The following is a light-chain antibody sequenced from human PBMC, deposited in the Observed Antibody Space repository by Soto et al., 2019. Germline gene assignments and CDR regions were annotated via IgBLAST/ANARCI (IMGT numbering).Light chain of an antibody. J-gene: IGLJ3*02. CDR1: SSDVGTYKP. CDR2: DDI. CDR3: CSFAGSTTW. Sequence: QSVLTQPASVPGSPGQSITISCTGTSSDVGTYKPVSWYQQHPGKAPKVIIYDDIKRPSGVSNRFSGSKSGNTASLTISGLQAEDEADYYCCSFAGSTTWFGGGTKLTVL. V-gene: IGLV2-23*01.